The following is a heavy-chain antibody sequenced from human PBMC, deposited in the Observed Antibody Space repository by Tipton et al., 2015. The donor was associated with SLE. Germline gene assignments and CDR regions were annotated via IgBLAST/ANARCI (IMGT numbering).Heavy chain of an antibody. J-gene: IGHJ6*03. CDR2: ISTSGST. D-gene: IGHD3-16*02. CDR1: GGSISSYY. V-gene: IGHV4-4*08. Sequence: TLSLTCTVSGGSISSYYWSWIRQPPGKGLEWIGYISTSGSTNYNPSLKSRVTISVDTSKNQFSLKLSSVTAADTAVYYCAREFAPDRYYYYMDVWGKGTTVTVSS. CDR3: AREFAPDRYYYYMDV.